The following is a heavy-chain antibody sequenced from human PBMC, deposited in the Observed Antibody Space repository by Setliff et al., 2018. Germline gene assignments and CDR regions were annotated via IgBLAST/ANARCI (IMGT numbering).Heavy chain of an antibody. V-gene: IGHV4-59*08. J-gene: IGHJ4*02. CDR3: TRSSNFWNGYLFDW. CDR1: GGSISTYY. CDR2: IYYSGRT. D-gene: IGHD3-3*01. Sequence: SETLSLTCTVSGGSISTYYWSWIRQPPGKGLEWIGYIYYSGRTNYNPSLRSRVTISVDTSKNQFSLELNSVTAADAAIYYCTRSSNFWNGYLFDWWGQGSLVTVSS.